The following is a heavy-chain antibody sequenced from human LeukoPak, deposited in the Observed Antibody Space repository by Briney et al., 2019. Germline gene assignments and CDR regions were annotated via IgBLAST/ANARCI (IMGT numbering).Heavy chain of an antibody. Sequence: GGSLRLSCAASAFTFSNCWMSWVRQAPGKGLEWVSAISGSGGSTYYADSVKGRFTISRDNSKNTLYLQMNSLRAEDTAVYYCAKEDSSGWPFDYWGQGTLVTVSS. CDR1: AFTFSNCW. CDR2: ISGSGGST. CDR3: AKEDSSGWPFDY. J-gene: IGHJ4*02. D-gene: IGHD6-19*01. V-gene: IGHV3-23*01.